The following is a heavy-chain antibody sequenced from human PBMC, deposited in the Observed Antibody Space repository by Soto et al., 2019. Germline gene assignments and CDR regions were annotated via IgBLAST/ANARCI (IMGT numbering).Heavy chain of an antibody. V-gene: IGHV3-33*06. CDR3: VKDHCGGDCYSDPYFDY. CDR2: IWYDGSNQ. D-gene: IGHD2-21*02. J-gene: IGHJ4*02. Sequence: QVQLVESGGGVVQPGRYLRLSCVASGFSFTTYGLHWVRQAPGKGLEWVAVIWYDGSNQYYADYVKGRFSISRDNSKNILYLEMNSMRVEDTAVYYCVKDHCGGDCYSDPYFDYWGQGTLVTVSS. CDR1: GFSFTTYG.